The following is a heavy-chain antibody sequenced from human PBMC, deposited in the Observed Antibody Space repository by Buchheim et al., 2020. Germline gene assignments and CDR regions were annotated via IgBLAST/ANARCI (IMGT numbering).Heavy chain of an antibody. D-gene: IGHD3-10*01. CDR3: ARVWGGYQLDY. Sequence: QVQLVQSGAEVKKPGASVKVSCKASGYTFTSYDINWVRQATGQGLEWMAVVHPTSDVTTYAERLQGRVVMTRDTSTSTFYMELNSLTSEDTAVYFCARVWGGYQLDYWGQGTL. CDR2: VHPTSDVT. CDR1: GYTFTSYD. V-gene: IGHV1-46*03. J-gene: IGHJ4*02.